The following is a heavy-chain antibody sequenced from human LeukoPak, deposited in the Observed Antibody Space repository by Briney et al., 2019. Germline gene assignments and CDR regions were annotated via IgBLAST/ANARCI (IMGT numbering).Heavy chain of an antibody. CDR1: GFTFSSHGMH. CDR3: ARLGIIVTTARYYYGMDV. D-gene: IGHD1-7*01. V-gene: IGHV4-39*01. CDR2: IYYSGST. J-gene: IGHJ6*02. Sequence: PSETLTLTCAASGFTFSSHGMHWVRLRPPPGQGLEWVGSIYYSGSTYYNPSLKSRVTISVDTSNNQFPLKLSTVTAAFSQAQYCARLGIIVTTARYYYGMDVWGQGTTVTVSS.